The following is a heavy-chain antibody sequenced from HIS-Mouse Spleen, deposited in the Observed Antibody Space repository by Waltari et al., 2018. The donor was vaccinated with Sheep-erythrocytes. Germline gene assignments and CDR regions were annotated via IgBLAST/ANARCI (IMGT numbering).Heavy chain of an antibody. CDR1: GFSLSTSGVG. D-gene: IGHD6-13*01. Sequence: QITLKESGPTLVKPTQTLTLTCTFSGFSLSTSGVGVGWCRQPPGKALEWLALIYWDDDKRYSPSLKSRLTITKDTSKNQVVLTMTNMDPVDTATYYCAHVQADAAAGTFDYWGQGTLVTVSS. J-gene: IGHJ4*02. V-gene: IGHV2-5*02. CDR3: AHVQADAAAGTFDY. CDR2: IYWDDDK.